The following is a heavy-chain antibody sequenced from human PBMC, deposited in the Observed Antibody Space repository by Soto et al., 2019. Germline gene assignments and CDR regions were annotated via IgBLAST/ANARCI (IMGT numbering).Heavy chain of an antibody. CDR1: GFTFSSYS. V-gene: IGHV3-48*04. J-gene: IGHJ5*02. CDR2: ISSSSSTI. Sequence: PGGSLRLSCAASGFTFSSYSMNWVRQAPGKGLEWVSYISSSSSTIYYADSVKGRFTISRDNARNTLYLQMNSLRADDTAVYFCVRDQDSRGYSVFNLWGQGAQVTVSS. D-gene: IGHD3-22*01. CDR3: VRDQDSRGYSVFNL.